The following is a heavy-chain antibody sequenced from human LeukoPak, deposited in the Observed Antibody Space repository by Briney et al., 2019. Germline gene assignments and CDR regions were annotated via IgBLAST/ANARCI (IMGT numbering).Heavy chain of an antibody. CDR2: ISYDGSNK. J-gene: IGHJ4*02. CDR1: GFTFSNYA. CDR3: ACLRGPSDY. V-gene: IGHV3-30*04. Sequence: GGSLRLSCAASGFTFSNYAMHWVRQAPGKGLEWVAVISYDGSNKYYADSVKGRFTISRDNSKNSLYLQMDSLTADDTAVYFCACLRGPSDYWGQGTLVTVSS. D-gene: IGHD4-17*01.